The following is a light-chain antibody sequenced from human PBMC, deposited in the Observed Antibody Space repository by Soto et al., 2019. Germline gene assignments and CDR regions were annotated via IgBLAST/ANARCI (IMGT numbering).Light chain of an antibody. CDR3: CPYAGNCNYV. CDR2: DVS. J-gene: IGLJ6*01. Sequence: QRSPTHPRPVLPSLGRSGTIFCTGTISDVGGYNYVSWYQQHPGKAPKLMIFDVSKRPSGVPERFSGSKSDNTASLTISGLQAQDEADYYSCPYAGNCNYVFGPGSKV. CDR1: ISDVGGYNY. V-gene: IGLV2-11*01.